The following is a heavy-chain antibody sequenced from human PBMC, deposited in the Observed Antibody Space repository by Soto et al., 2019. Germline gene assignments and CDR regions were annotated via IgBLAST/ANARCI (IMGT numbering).Heavy chain of an antibody. CDR1: GFTFSDYA. J-gene: IGHJ4*02. D-gene: IGHD6-19*01. CDR3: AKGGRQGLVTSDFNY. Sequence: VQLVESGGGVVQPGRSLRLSCAASGFTFSDYAMHWVRQAPGKGLGWVAVVSHDGRNTHYADSVKGRFTISRDSSKNTVSRKMTSLRAEDTAVYYCAKGGRQGLVTSDFNYWGQGALVTVSS. CDR2: VSHDGRNT. V-gene: IGHV3-30*18.